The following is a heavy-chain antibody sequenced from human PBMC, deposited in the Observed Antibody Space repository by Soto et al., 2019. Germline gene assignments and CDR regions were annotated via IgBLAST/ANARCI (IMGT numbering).Heavy chain of an antibody. J-gene: IGHJ3*02. V-gene: IGHV3-33*01. CDR1: GFSFRTYG. Sequence: GSLRLACTASGFSFRTYGMHWVRQAPGKGLEWVAVVWSNGVNNYYADSVRGRFTISRDNSRNSLYLQMNSLKAEDTAVYYCVRERGPSDAFDIWGQGTMVTVSS. CDR2: VWSNGVNN. CDR3: VRERGPSDAFDI.